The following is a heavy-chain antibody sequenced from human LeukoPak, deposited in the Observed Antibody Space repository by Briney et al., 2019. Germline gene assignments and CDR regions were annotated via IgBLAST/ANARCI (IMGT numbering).Heavy chain of an antibody. V-gene: IGHV3-15*04. CDR1: GVTFTNAY. CDR2: IESKTDGGTT. J-gene: IGHJ4*02. Sequence: GGTLRLSCAASGVTFTNAYISWGSQGPGKGLGLDGRIESKTDGGTTEYPAPVTGRLTISTDDSTNSMYLPMTCLKTEETAVYYCTLDSGYDYSLGGGQATLV. D-gene: IGHD5-12*01. CDR3: TLDSGYDYSLG.